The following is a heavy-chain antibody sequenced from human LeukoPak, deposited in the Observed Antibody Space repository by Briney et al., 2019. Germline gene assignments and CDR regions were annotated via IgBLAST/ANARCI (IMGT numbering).Heavy chain of an antibody. CDR1: GYTFTSYD. D-gene: IGHD2-2*02. CDR2: MNPNSGNT. J-gene: IGHJ4*02. V-gene: IGHV1-8*01. Sequence: ASVKVSCTASGYTFTSYDINWVRQATGQGLEWMGWMNPNSGNTGYAQKFQGRVTMTRNTSISTAYMELSSLRSEDTAVYYCAKDREYQLLYNYFDYWGQGTLVTVSS. CDR3: AKDREYQLLYNYFDY.